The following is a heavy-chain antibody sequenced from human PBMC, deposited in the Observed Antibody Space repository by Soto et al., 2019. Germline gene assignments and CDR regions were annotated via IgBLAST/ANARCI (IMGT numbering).Heavy chain of an antibody. V-gene: IGHV4-34*12. CDR3: ASRDPGTSVDY. CDR1: DTSFSGYY. Sequence: SETLSLTCAVYDTSFSGYYWSWIRQPPGKGLEWIGEIFHGGSTDYSPSLKSRVTISVDTSKNQFSLELSSVTAADTAVYYCASRDPGTSVDYWGQGTLVTVSS. CDR2: IFHGGST. J-gene: IGHJ4*02. D-gene: IGHD1-7*01.